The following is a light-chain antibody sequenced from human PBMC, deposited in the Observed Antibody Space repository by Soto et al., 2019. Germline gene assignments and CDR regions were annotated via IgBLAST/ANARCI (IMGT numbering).Light chain of an antibody. V-gene: IGKV3-20*01. CDR1: QSVSSSY. J-gene: IGKJ5*01. CDR2: GAS. CDR3: QQYGSSP. Sequence: ENVLTQSPGTLSLSPGERATLSCRASQSVSSSYLAWYQQKPGQAPRLLIYGASSRATGIPDRFSGSGSGTDFTLTISRLEPEDFAVYYCQQYGSSPFGQGTRLEI.